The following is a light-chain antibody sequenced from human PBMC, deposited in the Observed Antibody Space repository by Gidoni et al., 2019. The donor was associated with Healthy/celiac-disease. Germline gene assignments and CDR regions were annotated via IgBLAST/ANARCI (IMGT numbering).Light chain of an antibody. CDR1: SSDVGGYNY. CDR3: CSYAGSYTLV. Sequence: QSALTQPRSVSGSHGQAVTISCTGTSSDVGGYNYVSWYQQHPGKAPKLMIYDVSKRPSWVPYRFSGSKSGNTASLTISGLQAEDEADYYCCSYAGSYTLVFGGGTKLTVL. CDR2: DVS. J-gene: IGLJ2*01. V-gene: IGLV2-11*01.